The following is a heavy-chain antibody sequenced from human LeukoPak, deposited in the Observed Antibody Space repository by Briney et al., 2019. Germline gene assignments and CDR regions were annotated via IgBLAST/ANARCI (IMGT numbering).Heavy chain of an antibody. CDR3: ARGAITMVRGVIRGYYFDY. V-gene: IGHV1-3*01. Sequence: ASVKVSCKASGYTFTSYAMHWVRQAPGQRLEWMGWINAGNGNTKYSQKFQGRVTITRDTSASTAYMELSSLRSEDTAVYYCARGAITMVRGVIRGYYFDYWGQGTLVTVSS. D-gene: IGHD3-10*01. CDR1: GYTFTSYA. J-gene: IGHJ4*02. CDR2: INAGNGNT.